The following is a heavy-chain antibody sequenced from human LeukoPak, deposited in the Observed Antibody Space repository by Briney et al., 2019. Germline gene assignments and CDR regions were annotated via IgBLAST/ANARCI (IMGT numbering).Heavy chain of an antibody. CDR3: AKVRLQLYYFDY. V-gene: IGHV3-23*01. D-gene: IGHD5-24*01. Sequence: GGSLRLSCAASGFTFSSYAMSWVRQAPGKGLEWVSAISGSGGSTYYADSVKGRLTISRDNSKNTLYLQMNSLRAEDTAVYYCAKVRLQLYYFDYWGQGTLVTVSS. J-gene: IGHJ4*02. CDR2: ISGSGGST. CDR1: GFTFSSYA.